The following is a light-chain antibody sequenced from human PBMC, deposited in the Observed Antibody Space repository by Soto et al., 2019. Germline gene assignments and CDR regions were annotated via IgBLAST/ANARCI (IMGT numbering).Light chain of an antibody. CDR2: SAS. CDR1: QGISSY. V-gene: IGKV1-27*01. Sequence: DIQMTQSPSSLSASVGDRVTITCRASQGISSYLAWYQQKPGKVPKLLIYSASTVQSGVPSRFIGGGSGTDFTLTISSLQPEDVATYYCQKYNNAPWTFGQGTKVAIK. CDR3: QKYNNAPWT. J-gene: IGKJ1*01.